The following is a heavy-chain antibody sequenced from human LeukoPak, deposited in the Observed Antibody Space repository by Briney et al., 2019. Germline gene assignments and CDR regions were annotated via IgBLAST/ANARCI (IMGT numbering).Heavy chain of an antibody. V-gene: IGHV4-39*01. J-gene: IGHJ5*02. CDR3: ARHEYSGSYYGLSWFDP. D-gene: IGHD1-26*01. CDR2: IYYSGST. Sequence: SGPGLVKPSETLSLTCTVSGGSISSSGYYWGWIRQPPGKGLEWIASIYYSGSTYYNPSLKSRVTISVDTSKNQLSLKLSSLTAAGTAVYYCARHEYSGSYYGLSWFDPWGQGTLVTVSS. CDR1: GGSISSSGYY.